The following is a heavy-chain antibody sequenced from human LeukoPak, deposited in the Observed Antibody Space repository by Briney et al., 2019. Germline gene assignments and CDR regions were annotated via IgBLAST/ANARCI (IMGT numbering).Heavy chain of an antibody. V-gene: IGHV4-39*02. J-gene: IGHJ5*02. CDR2: IHYSGST. CDR3: ARYSSSSGWFDP. D-gene: IGHD6-6*01. CDR1: GXSISSSGYD. Sequence: SETLSLTCTVSGXSISSSGYDWGWIRQPPGKGLEWMGAIHYSGSTTYNPSLKSRVTISVDTSENHFSLKLSSVTAADSAVYYCARYSSSSGWFDPWGQGTLVTVSS.